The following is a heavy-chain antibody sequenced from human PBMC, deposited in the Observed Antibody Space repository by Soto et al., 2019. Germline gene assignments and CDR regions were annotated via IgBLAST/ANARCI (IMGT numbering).Heavy chain of an antibody. CDR3: ASSSGYRIFDC. J-gene: IGHJ4*02. Sequence: QITLKESGPTLVKPTQTLTLTCTFSGFSLTTSGVGVGWIRQPPGKALEWLALIFWDDDKRYSPSLKSRLTXTKDXSXXXVVXXMTNMDPVDTATYYCASSSGYRIFDCWGQGTLVTVSS. CDR2: IFWDDDK. CDR1: GFSLTTSGVG. D-gene: IGHD3-22*01. V-gene: IGHV2-5*02.